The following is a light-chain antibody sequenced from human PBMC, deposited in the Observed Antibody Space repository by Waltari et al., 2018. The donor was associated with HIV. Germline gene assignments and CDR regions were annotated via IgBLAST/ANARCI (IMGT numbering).Light chain of an antibody. CDR1: QGIDCY. Sequence: DIQLTQSPSFLSASVGARVTITCRASQGIDCYLAWYQQKPGKAPKLLIYDASTLQSGVPSRFSGSRSGTEFTLTISSLQPEDFATYYCQQLKTYPAVTFGQGTGLEI. CDR2: DAS. V-gene: IGKV1-9*01. CDR3: QQLKTYPAVT. J-gene: IGKJ5*01.